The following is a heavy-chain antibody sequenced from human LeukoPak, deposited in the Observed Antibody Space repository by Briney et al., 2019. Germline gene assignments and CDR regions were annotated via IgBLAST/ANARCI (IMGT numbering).Heavy chain of an antibody. CDR1: GYTFTGYY. CDR2: IIPTFGTA. J-gene: IGHJ4*02. V-gene: IGHV1-69*06. Sequence: ASVQVSCKASGYTFTGYYMHWLRQAPGQGLEWMGGIIPTFGTANYAQKFQGRVTITADKSTSTAYMELSSLRSEDPAVYYCARDRQQLSLFGYWGQGTLVTVSS. D-gene: IGHD6-13*01. CDR3: ARDRQQLSLFGY.